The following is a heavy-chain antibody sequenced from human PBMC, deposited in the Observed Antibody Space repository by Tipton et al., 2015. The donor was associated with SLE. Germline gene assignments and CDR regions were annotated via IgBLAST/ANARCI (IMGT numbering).Heavy chain of an antibody. CDR2: MYYIGSP. D-gene: IGHD3-3*01. V-gene: IGHV4-59*01. J-gene: IGHJ4*02. CDR1: GGSLMNSS. CDR3: ARARFWSGFYFDY. Sequence: TLSLTCSVSGGSLMNSSCNWIRQPPGKGLEWIGYMYYIGSPNYNPSRKSRVTISVDTSKNQFSLNLTPVTATDTAVYYCARARFWSGFYFDYWGQGTLVTVSS.